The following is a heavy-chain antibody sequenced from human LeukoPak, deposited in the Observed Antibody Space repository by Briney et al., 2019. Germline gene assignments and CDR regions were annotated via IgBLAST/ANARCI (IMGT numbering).Heavy chain of an antibody. Sequence: PGGSLRLSCAASGYTFRDYSVNWVRQAPGKGLEWVSFISSDSTYKYYGDSVKGRFTISRDNANVYLQMNSLRAEDTATYHCAREYDSKGRFDNWGQGTLVIVSS. J-gene: IGHJ4*02. CDR2: ISSDSTYK. D-gene: IGHD3-22*01. V-gene: IGHV3-21*01. CDR1: GYTFRDYS. CDR3: AREYDSKGRFDN.